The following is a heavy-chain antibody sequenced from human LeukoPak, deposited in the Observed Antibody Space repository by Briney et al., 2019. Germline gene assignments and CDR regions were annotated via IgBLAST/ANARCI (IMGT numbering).Heavy chain of an antibody. V-gene: IGHV4-4*02. J-gene: IGHJ4*02. Sequence: PSGTLSLTCAVSGGSISGNNWWSWVRQFPGKGLEWIGEIYHSGSTNYNPSLKSRVTISVDKSKNQFSLKLRSVTAADTAVYYCSRLPHGSPADYWGQGTLVTVSS. CDR3: SRLPHGSPADY. CDR2: IYHSGST. CDR1: GGSISGNNW.